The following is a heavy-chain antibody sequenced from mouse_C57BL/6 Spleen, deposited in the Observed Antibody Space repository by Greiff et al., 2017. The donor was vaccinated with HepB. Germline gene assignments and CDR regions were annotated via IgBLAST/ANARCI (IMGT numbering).Heavy chain of an antibody. J-gene: IGHJ4*01. Sequence: VQLQQPGAELVRPGSSVKLSCKASGYTFTSYWMHWVKQRPIQGLEWIGNIDPSDSETHYNQKFKDKATLTVDKSSSTAYMQLSSLTSEDSAVYYGARGGDDSPGAMDYWGKGTSVTVSS. CDR2: IDPSDSET. V-gene: IGHV1-52*01. D-gene: IGHD2-4*01. CDR1: GYTFTSYW. CDR3: ARGGDDSPGAMDY.